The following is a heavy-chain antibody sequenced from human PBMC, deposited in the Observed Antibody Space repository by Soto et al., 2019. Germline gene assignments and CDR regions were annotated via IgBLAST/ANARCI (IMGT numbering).Heavy chain of an antibody. CDR2: ISGSGGST. J-gene: IGHJ4*02. CDR1: GFTLSSYA. Sequence: EVQLLESGGGLVQPGGSLRLSCAASGFTLSSYAMSWVRQAPGKGLEWVSGISGSGGSTDYADSVKGRFTISRDNSKNTLYLQMDSLRAEDTAVYYCAREWFTMVRGVFITAGYFDYWGQGTLVTVSS. V-gene: IGHV3-23*01. CDR3: AREWFTMVRGVFITAGYFDY. D-gene: IGHD3-10*01.